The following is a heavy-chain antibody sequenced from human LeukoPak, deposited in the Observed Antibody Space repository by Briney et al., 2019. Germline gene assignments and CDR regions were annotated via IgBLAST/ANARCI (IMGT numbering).Heavy chain of an antibody. V-gene: IGHV4-59*08. CDR2: IYYSGST. CDR1: GGSIRGYY. Sequence: PSETLSLTCTVSGGSIRGYYWSWVRQPPGKGLEWIAYIYYSGSTNYNPSLKSRVTISLDTSKNQFSLKLSSVTAADTAVYYCAVSATHYYMDVWGKGTTVTVSS. J-gene: IGHJ6*03. CDR3: AVSATHYYMDV.